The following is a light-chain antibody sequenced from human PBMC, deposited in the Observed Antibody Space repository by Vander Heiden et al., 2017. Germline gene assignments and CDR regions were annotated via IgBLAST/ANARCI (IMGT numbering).Light chain of an antibody. CDR2: DEW. CDR1: NSGRKS. Sequence: SYVLTQPPSVSVAPGKTARINCGGKNSGRKSGHWYQQKPGQAPALVVYDEWDRPSGIPARFSGSNAGNTATPTTSRVEAGDEADDYCQVWDSSSDLGVFGGGTKLTVL. J-gene: IGLJ3*02. V-gene: IGLV3-21*03. CDR3: QVWDSSSDLGV.